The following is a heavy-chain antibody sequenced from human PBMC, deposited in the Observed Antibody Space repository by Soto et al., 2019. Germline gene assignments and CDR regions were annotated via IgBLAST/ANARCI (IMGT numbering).Heavy chain of an antibody. J-gene: IGHJ6*02. CDR3: ARISGSYYYGMDV. V-gene: IGHV4-4*02. D-gene: IGHD1-26*01. Sequence: QVQLQESGPGLVKPSGTLSLTCAVSGGSISSSNWWSWVRQPPGKGLEWIGEIYHSGSTHYNPSLKSRVTLSVDKSENQFALKLSSVAAADTAVYYCARISGSYYYGMDVWGQGTTVTVSS. CDR1: GGSISSSNW. CDR2: IYHSGST.